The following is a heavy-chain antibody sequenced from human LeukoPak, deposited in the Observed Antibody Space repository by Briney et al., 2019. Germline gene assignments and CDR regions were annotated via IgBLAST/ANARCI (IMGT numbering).Heavy chain of an antibody. CDR1: GFAFSSYG. Sequence: GGSLRLSCAASGFAFSSYGMHWVRQAPGKGLEWVAFIRYDGGNKYYADSVKGRFTISRDNSKNTLYLQMNSLRAEDTAVYYCAKARVGATTSGYWGQGTLVTVSS. D-gene: IGHD1-26*01. CDR2: IRYDGGNK. V-gene: IGHV3-30*02. CDR3: AKARVGATTSGY. J-gene: IGHJ4*02.